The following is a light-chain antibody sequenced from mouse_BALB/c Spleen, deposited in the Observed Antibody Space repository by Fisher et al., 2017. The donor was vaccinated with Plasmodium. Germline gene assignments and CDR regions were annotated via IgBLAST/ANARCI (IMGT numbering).Light chain of an antibody. CDR1: QSLVYSNGNTY. J-gene: IGKJ2*01. Sequence: DIVITQTPLSLPVSLGDQASISCRSSQSLVYSNGNTYLHWYLQKPGQSPKLLIYKISNRFSGVPDRFSGSGSGTDFTLKISRVEAEDLGLYYCWQGTHFPFTFGGGTKLEIK. CDR3: WQGTHFPFT. CDR2: KIS. V-gene: IGKV1-110*01.